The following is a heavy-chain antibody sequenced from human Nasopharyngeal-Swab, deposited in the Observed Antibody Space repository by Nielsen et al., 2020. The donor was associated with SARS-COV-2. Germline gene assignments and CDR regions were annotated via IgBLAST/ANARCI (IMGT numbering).Heavy chain of an antibody. Sequence: SETLSPTFAVHGGSFSGYYWSWIRQPPGKGLEWIGEINHYGSTNYNPSLKSRVTISVDTSKNQFSLKLSSVTAADTAVYYCARGPSMIVVVKYFDYWGQGTLVTVSS. J-gene: IGHJ4*02. CDR2: INHYGST. V-gene: IGHV4-34*01. CDR3: ARGPSMIVVVKYFDY. D-gene: IGHD3-22*01. CDR1: GGSFSGYY.